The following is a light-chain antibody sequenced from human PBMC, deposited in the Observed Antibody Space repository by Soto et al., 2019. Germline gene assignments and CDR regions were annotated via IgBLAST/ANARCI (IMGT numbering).Light chain of an antibody. Sequence: QSALTRPASVSGSPGQSSTISCTGTSSDVGTYNYVSWYQQHADKAPKLVIYEVSNRPSGVSNRFSGSKSGNTASLTISGLQAEDEADYYCSSYTSSSTSVFGGGTKLTVL. CDR2: EVS. J-gene: IGLJ3*02. CDR1: SSDVGTYNY. CDR3: SSYTSSSTSV. V-gene: IGLV2-14*01.